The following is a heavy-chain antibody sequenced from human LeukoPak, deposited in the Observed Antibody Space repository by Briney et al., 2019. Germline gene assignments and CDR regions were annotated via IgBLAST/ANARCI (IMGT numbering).Heavy chain of an antibody. CDR3: ARGTVRSSEYYFDY. Sequence: KPSETLSLTCTVSGGSISSYYWSWIRQPPGKGLEWIGYIYYSGSTNYNPSLKSRVTISVDTSKNRFSLKLSSVTAADTAVYYCARGTVRSSEYYFDYWGQGTLVTVSS. V-gene: IGHV4-59*01. D-gene: IGHD6-13*01. J-gene: IGHJ4*02. CDR2: IYYSGST. CDR1: GGSISSYY.